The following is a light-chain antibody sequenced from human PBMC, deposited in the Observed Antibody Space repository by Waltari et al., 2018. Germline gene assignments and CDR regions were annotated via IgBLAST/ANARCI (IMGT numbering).Light chain of an antibody. CDR1: QSINPW. V-gene: IGKV1-5*01. J-gene: IGKJ2*01. CDR2: DAS. Sequence: DIQMTQSPSTLSAAVGDRVTIPCRASQSINPWLAWYQQRPGKAPNLLIYDASSLKSGVPSRFSGSGSGTEFTLTISSLQPDDFATYFCQEFNSFSPFTFGPGTRLEIK. CDR3: QEFNSFSPFT.